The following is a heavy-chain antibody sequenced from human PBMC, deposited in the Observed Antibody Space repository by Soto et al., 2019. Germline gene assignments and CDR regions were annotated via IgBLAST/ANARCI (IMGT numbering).Heavy chain of an antibody. Sequence: ASVKVSCKASGYTFTSYRMNWVRQAPGRGLEWMGWINPGNGNTKYSQKFQGRVVIGRDTSASTAYMELSSLRSEDTAVYYCARGVPSSSSWTLEGDYWGQGSLVTVSS. CDR1: GYTFTSYR. J-gene: IGHJ4*02. D-gene: IGHD6-13*01. V-gene: IGHV1-3*01. CDR3: ARGVPSSSSWTLEGDY. CDR2: INPGNGNT.